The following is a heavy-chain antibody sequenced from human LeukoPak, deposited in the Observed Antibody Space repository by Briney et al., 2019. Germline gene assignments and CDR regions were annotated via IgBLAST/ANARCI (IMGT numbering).Heavy chain of an antibody. Sequence: ASVKVSCKASGYTFTSYGISWVRQAPGQGLEWMGWISAYNGNTNYAQKLQGRVTMTTDTSTSTAYMELRSLRSDDTAVYYCARIELGYCSGGSCLTTLYYFDYWGQGTLVTVSS. J-gene: IGHJ4*02. CDR1: GYTFTSYG. CDR2: ISAYNGNT. CDR3: ARIELGYCSGGSCLTTLYYFDY. D-gene: IGHD2-15*01. V-gene: IGHV1-18*01.